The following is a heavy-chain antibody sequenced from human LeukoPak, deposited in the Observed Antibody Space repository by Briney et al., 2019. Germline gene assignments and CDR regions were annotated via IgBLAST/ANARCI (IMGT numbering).Heavy chain of an antibody. CDR1: GDSISSSRYY. V-gene: IGHV4-39*01. CDR2: IYYSGST. J-gene: IGHJ3*02. Sequence: AETLSLTCTVSGDSISSSRYYWGWIRQPPGKGLEWIERIYYSGSTYYNPSLKSRLPICVDTAKKQSSLKQSYMPADDTALYYCASPMTSDAFDIWGQGTMVTVSS. CDR3: ASPMTSDAFDI. D-gene: IGHD2-21*02.